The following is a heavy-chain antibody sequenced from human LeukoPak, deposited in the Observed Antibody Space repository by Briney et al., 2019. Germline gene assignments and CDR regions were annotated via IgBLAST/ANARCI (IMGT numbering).Heavy chain of an antibody. CDR3: ARGGGLDV. J-gene: IGHJ6*02. Sequence: GRSLRLSCAASGFTFSSYWMHWVRQVPGKGLVWVSRINGDGSGTSYADSVKGRFTISRDNAKNTVYLQMSNLRAEDTAVYFCARGGGLDVWGQGATVTVSS. CDR1: GFTFSSYW. CDR2: INGDGSGT. V-gene: IGHV3-74*01. D-gene: IGHD3-16*01.